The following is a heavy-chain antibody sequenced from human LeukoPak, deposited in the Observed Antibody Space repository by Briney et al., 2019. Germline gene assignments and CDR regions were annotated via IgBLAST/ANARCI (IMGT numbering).Heavy chain of an antibody. CDR2: IYYSGST. Sequence: SETLSLTCTVSGGSVSSGSYYWSWIRQPPGNGLEWVGYIYYSGSTNYTPSLKSRVTISVDTSKNQFSLKLSSVTAADTAVYYCARANYSNYGDAFDIWGQGTMVTVSS. J-gene: IGHJ3*02. D-gene: IGHD4-11*01. CDR1: GGSVSSGSYY. V-gene: IGHV4-61*01. CDR3: ARANYSNYGDAFDI.